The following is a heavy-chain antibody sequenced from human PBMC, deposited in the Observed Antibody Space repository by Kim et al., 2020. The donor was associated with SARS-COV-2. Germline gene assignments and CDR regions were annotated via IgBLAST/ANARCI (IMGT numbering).Heavy chain of an antibody. D-gene: IGHD1-26*01. CDR3: AGDLIVGATSYGMYV. J-gene: IGHJ6*02. V-gene: IGHV3-33*01. Sequence: GGSLRLSCAASGFTFSSSGMHWVRQAPSKGLEWVAVIWYDGSNKYYADSVKGGFTISRDNSKNTLYLQMNSLRAEDTAVYYCAGDLIVGATSYGMYVWRQETRVPVS. CDR2: IWYDGSNK. CDR1: GFTFSSSG.